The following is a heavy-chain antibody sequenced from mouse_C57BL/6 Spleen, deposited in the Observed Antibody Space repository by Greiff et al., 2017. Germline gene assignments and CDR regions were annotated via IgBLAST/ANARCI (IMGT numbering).Heavy chain of an antibody. J-gene: IGHJ2*01. V-gene: IGHV3-6*01. D-gene: IGHD2-4*01. CDR1: GYSITSGCY. CDR3: ARGDYGSFDY. Sequence: EVKLMESGPGLVKPSQSLSLTCSVTGYSITSGCYWNWIRQLPGNQLEWMGYISYDGSNNYNPSLDNRIAITRDTSKNRFFLKLHSVTTADTATYYCARGDYGSFDYWGQGTTLTVSS. CDR2: ISYDGSN.